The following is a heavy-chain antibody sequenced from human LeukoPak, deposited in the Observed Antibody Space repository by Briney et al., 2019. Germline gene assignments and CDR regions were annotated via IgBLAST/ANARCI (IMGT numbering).Heavy chain of an antibody. J-gene: IGHJ6*04. Sequence: SETLSLTCAVSNGSSSAYYWSWIRQSPGKGLQWIGESSHSGSTNYNPSLKLRVSISLDTSKNQFSLRLSSVSAADTAVYFCARRYCSGGSCYMRGYYGMDVWATGTTVIVSS. D-gene: IGHD2-15*01. CDR2: SSHSGST. V-gene: IGHV4-34*01. CDR3: ARRYCSGGSCYMRGYYGMDV. CDR1: NGSSSAYY.